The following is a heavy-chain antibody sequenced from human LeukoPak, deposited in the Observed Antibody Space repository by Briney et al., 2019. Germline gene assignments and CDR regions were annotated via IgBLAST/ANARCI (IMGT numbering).Heavy chain of an antibody. J-gene: IGHJ6*03. CDR3: ARIDPFGEFHYYYMDV. CDR1: GFTFSSYE. Sequence: HPGGSLRLSCAASGFTFSSYEMNWVRQAPGKGLEWVSYISSSGSTIYYADSVKGRFTISRDNAKNSLYLQMNSLRAEDTAVYYCARIDPFGEFHYYYMDVWGKGTTVTISS. CDR2: ISSSGSTI. V-gene: IGHV3-48*03. D-gene: IGHD3-10*01.